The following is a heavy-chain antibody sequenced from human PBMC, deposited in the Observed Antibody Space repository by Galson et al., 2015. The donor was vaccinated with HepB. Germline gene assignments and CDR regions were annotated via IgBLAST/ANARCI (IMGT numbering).Heavy chain of an antibody. D-gene: IGHD6-13*01. CDR2: ISGSGGST. CDR3: AKRSIMAAAGNWFDP. V-gene: IGHV3-23*01. J-gene: IGHJ5*02. Sequence: SLRLSCAATGFTFSSYAMSWVRQAPGKGLEWVSAISGSGGSTYYADSVKGRFTISRDNSKNTLYLQMNSLRAEDTAVYYCAKRSIMAAAGNWFDPWGQGTLVTVSS. CDR1: GFTFSSYA.